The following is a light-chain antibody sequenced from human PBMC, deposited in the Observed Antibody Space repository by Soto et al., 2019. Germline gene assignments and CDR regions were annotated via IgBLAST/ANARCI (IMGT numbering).Light chain of an antibody. J-gene: IGKJ1*01. CDR2: GAS. Sequence: EIVMTQSPATLSVSPGERATLSCRASQSVSNKLVWYQQKPGQAPRLLIYGASNRATGIPDRFSGSGSGTDFTLTISRLEPEDFAVYYCQQYGSSGTFGQGTK. V-gene: IGKV3-20*01. CDR1: QSVSNK. CDR3: QQYGSSGT.